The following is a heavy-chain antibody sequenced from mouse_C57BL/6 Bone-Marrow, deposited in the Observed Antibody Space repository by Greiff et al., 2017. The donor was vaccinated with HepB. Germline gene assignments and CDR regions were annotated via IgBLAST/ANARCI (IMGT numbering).Heavy chain of an antibody. V-gene: IGHV1-39*01. CDR2: INPNYGTP. CDR1: GYSFTDYN. Sequence: VQLQQSGPELVKPGASVKISCKASGYSFTDYNMNWVKQSNGKSLEWIGVINPNYGTPSYNQKFKGKATLTVDQSSSTAYMRLNSLTSEDSAVYYCAPSGGDSNYAQAGFAYGGQGTLVTVSA. CDR3: APSGGDSNYAQAGFAY. D-gene: IGHD2-5*01. J-gene: IGHJ3*01.